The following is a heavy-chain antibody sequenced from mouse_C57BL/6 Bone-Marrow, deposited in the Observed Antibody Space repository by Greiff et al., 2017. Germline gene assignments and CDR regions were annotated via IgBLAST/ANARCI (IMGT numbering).Heavy chain of an antibody. CDR1: GFTFSDYG. CDR2: ISSGSSTI. V-gene: IGHV5-17*01. J-gene: IGHJ1*03. CDR3: ARGYFYV. Sequence: EVQLQQSGGGLVKPGGSLKLSCAASGFTFSDYGMHWVRQAPEKGLEWVAYISSGSSTIYYADTVKGRFTISSDNAKNTLFMQMTSLRSEDTAMYYCARGYFYVWGTGTTVTVSS.